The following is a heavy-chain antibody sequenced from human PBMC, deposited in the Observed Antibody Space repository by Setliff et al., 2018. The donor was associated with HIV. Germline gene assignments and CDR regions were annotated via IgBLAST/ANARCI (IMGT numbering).Heavy chain of an antibody. CDR1: GGSISTGVYY. D-gene: IGHD3-22*01. J-gene: IGHJ4*02. CDR2: ISASGST. Sequence: PSETLSLTCTVSGGSISTGVYYWSWIRQPADKALEWIGRISASGSTNYNPSLKGRVTMSVDTSKNQFSLRLTSVTAADTAVYFCARLRITMIMMLNYFDYWGQGTLVTAPQ. V-gene: IGHV4-61*02. CDR3: ARLRITMIMMLNYFDY.